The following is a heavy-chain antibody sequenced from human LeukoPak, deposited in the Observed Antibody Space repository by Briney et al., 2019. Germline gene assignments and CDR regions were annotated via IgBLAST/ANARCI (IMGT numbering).Heavy chain of an antibody. CDR2: IYYSGST. V-gene: IGHV4-39*01. CDR3: ARHFREYYYGSGSYPYYFDY. J-gene: IGHJ4*02. D-gene: IGHD3-10*01. Sequence: SETLSLTCTVSGGSISSSSYYWGWIRQPPGKGLEWIGSIYYSGSTYYNPSLKSRVTISVDTSKNQFSLKLSSVTAADTAVYYCARHFREYYYGSGSYPYYFDYWGQGTLVTVPS. CDR1: GGSISSSSYY.